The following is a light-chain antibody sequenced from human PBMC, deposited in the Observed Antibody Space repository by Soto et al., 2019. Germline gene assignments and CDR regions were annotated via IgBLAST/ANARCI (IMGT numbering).Light chain of an antibody. CDR3: QHYGSSPRDVT. CDR2: RTS. V-gene: IGKV3-20*01. Sequence: EVVLTQSAGTQSLSPGERATLSCRASQSTSPTHLAWYQQKPGQAPRLLVYRTSTRVSGIPDRFSGSLSGTDFTLTISGLEPDDFAVYYCQHYGSSPRDVTFGQGTKLEI. J-gene: IGKJ2*01. CDR1: QSTSPTH.